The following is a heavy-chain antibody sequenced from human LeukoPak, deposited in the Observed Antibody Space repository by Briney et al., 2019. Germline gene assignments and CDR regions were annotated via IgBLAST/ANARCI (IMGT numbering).Heavy chain of an antibody. D-gene: IGHD5-24*01. CDR3: ARDPRDGYAFDY. CDR1: GGSISSSNW. CDR2: IYHSGST. V-gene: IGHV4-4*02. J-gene: IGHJ4*02. Sequence: PSGTLSLTCAVSGGSISSSNWWRWVRQPPGKGLEWIGEIYHSGSTNYNPSLKSRVTISVDRSNNQFSLKLSAVTAADTAVYYCARDPRDGYAFDYWGQGTLVTVSS.